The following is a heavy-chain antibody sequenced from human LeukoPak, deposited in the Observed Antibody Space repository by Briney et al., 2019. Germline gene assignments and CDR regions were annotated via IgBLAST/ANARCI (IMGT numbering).Heavy chain of an antibody. V-gene: IGHV4-30-2*01. D-gene: IGHD3-10*01. J-gene: IGHJ5*01. CDR3: ARSRQASGLFNS. CDR2: IYDRGPA. Sequence: SQTLSLTCAVSGYAITSGGFSWNWIRQPPGKGLEWIGCIYDRGPAYYNPSLKSRFTISVDRPKNQFFLNVSSLTAADTAVYYCARSRQASGLFNSWGQGTLVVVSS. CDR1: GYAITSGGFS.